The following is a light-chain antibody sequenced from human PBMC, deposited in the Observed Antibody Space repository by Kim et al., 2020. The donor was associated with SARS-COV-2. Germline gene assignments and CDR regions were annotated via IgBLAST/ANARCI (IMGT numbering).Light chain of an antibody. V-gene: IGLV2-14*03. CDR2: DVT. J-gene: IGLJ1*01. CDR3: SSYRSSGYV. CDR1: SSDVGGYNY. Sequence: GQSITISCTGTSSDVGGYNYVSWYQQYPGKAPKLMLYDVTKRPSGVSNRFSGSKSGNTASLTISGLQAEDEADYYCSSYRSSGYVFGTGTKVTRP.